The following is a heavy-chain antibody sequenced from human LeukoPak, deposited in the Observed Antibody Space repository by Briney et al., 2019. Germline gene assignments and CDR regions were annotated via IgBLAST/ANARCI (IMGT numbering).Heavy chain of an antibody. CDR3: AKDLMGTKTTVTQPFDY. CDR1: GFTFSSYA. Sequence: PGGSLRLSCAASGFTFSSYAMSWVRQAPGKGLEWVSAISGSGGSTYYADSVKGRFTISRDNSKNTLYLQMNSLRAVDTAVYYCAKDLMGTKTTVTQPFDYWGQGTLVTVSS. V-gene: IGHV3-23*01. J-gene: IGHJ4*02. CDR2: ISGSGGST. D-gene: IGHD4-17*01.